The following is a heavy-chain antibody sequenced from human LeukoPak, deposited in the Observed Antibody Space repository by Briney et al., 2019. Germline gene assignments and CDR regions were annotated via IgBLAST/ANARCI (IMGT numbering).Heavy chain of an antibody. D-gene: IGHD3-10*01. CDR1: GFTFSSFA. CDR3: AKEASGYGYYFDY. CDR2: ISDSGGTT. Sequence: PGGSLRLSCAVSGFTFSSFAMSCIRQAPGKGLEWVSVISDSGGTTFYADSVKGRFTISRDNSKNTLYLQMNSLRDEDTAVYYCAKEASGYGYYFDYWGQGTLVTVSS. J-gene: IGHJ4*02. V-gene: IGHV3-23*01.